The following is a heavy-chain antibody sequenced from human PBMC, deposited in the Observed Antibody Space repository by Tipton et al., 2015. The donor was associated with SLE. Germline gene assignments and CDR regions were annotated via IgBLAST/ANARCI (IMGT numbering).Heavy chain of an antibody. CDR3: AKDYYHDNADYN. CDR2: IHHSGST. J-gene: IGHJ4*02. CDR1: GVSISTYY. V-gene: IGHV4-34*01. Sequence: TLSLTCSVSGVSISTYYWTWIRQPPGKGLEWIGEIHHSGSTNSNPSLKSRVTISVDKSKNQFSLKLSSVTVADTAVYYCAKDYYHDNADYNWGQGTLVIVSS. D-gene: IGHD4-17*01.